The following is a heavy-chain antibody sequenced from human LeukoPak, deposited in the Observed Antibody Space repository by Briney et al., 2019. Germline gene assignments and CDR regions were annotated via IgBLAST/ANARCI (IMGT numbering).Heavy chain of an antibody. CDR1: GFTFSSYW. CDR3: ARRRCSSTSCFDDY. V-gene: IGHV3-7*01. D-gene: IGHD2-2*01. CDR2: IKQDGSEE. Sequence: GGSLRLSCAASGFTFSSYWMTWVRQAPGKGLEWVASIKQDGSEEYYVDSVKGRFTISRDNAKKSLYLQMNSLRAEDTAVYYCARRRCSSTSCFDDYWGQGTLVTVSS. J-gene: IGHJ4*02.